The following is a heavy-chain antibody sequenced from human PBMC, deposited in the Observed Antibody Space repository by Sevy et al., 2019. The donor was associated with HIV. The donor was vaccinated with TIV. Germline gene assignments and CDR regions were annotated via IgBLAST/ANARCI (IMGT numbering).Heavy chain of an antibody. Sequence: GGSLRLSCAASGFTFSSFGMHWVRQAPGKGLEWVAVIWFDGSNTYYADSVKGRFTISRDIATNTLDLQMNSLRAEDKAVYYCARDLEFYDSGDYGPTFMPDFWGHGTLVTVSS. CDR3: ARDLEFYDSGDYGPTFMPDF. V-gene: IGHV3-33*01. D-gene: IGHD4-17*01. CDR2: IWFDGSNT. J-gene: IGHJ4*01. CDR1: GFTFSSFG.